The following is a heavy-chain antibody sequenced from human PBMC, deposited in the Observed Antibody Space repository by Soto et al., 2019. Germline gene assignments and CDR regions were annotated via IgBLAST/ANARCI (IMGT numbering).Heavy chain of an antibody. CDR2: IYHSGSS. J-gene: IGHJ4*02. V-gene: IGHV4-4*02. CDR3: ARLVAGPPRLVDY. CDR1: GGSISSKDW. Sequence: QVQLQESGPGLVKPSGTLSLTCAVSGGSISSKDWWSWVRQPPGKGLEWIGEIYHSGSSNYNPSLKSRFSISVDKSKNQFSLNMSSVTAADTAVYYCARLVAGPPRLVDYWGQGTLVTVSS. D-gene: IGHD6-19*01.